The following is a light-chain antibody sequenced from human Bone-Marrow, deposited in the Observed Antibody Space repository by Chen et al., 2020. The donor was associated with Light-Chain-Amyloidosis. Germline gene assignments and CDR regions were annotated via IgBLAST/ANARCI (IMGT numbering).Light chain of an antibody. J-gene: IGLJ2*01. Sequence: QSALTQPPSASGSPGQSITISCTGTSSDVGAYTYVSWYQQHPGKAPKLMIYQVNKRPSGVPDRFSGSKSGNTAALTVSGLQAEEEADYYCTSYAGGHTLPVFGVGTSLTVL. CDR3: TSYAGGHTLPV. CDR2: QVN. V-gene: IGLV2-8*01. CDR1: SSDVGAYTY.